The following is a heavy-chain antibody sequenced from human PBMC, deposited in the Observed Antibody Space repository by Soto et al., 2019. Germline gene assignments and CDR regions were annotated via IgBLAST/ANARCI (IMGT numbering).Heavy chain of an antibody. J-gene: IGHJ5*02. D-gene: IGHD6-6*01. Sequence: PSETLSLTCTVSGGSISSYYWSWIRQPPGKGLEWIGYIYYSGSTNYNPSLKSRVTISVDTSKNQFSLKLSSVTAADTAVYYCARERPDGARLDPWGQGTLGTVSS. CDR3: ARERPDGARLDP. CDR1: GGSISSYY. CDR2: IYYSGST. V-gene: IGHV4-59*12.